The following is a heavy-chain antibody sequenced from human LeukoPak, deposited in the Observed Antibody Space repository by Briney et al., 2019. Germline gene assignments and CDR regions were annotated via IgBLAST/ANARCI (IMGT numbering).Heavy chain of an antibody. CDR1: GFTFSSYS. Sequence: GGSLRLSCAASGFTFSSYSMNWVRQAPGKGLEWVSSISSSSSYIYYADSVKGRFTISRDNAKNSLYLQMNSLRAEDTAVYYCAKPIVVGLADAFDIWGQGTMVTVSS. J-gene: IGHJ3*02. D-gene: IGHD2-21*01. CDR3: AKPIVVGLADAFDI. CDR2: ISSSSSYI. V-gene: IGHV3-21*04.